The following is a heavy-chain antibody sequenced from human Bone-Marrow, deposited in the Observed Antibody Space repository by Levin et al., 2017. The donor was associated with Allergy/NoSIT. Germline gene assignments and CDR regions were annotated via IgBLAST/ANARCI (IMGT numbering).Heavy chain of an antibody. Sequence: GGSLRLSCAASGFTVSGYYLSWVRQAPGKGLEWVSTIYDAGRTYYADSVKGRFTISRDNSKDTLYLQMNSLRADDTAVDYCARVRFPGYHGSGSYYNEYYFDSWGQGTLVTVSS. CDR2: IYDAGRT. J-gene: IGHJ4*02. CDR1: GFTVSGYY. CDR3: ARVRFPGYHGSGSYYNEYYFDS. V-gene: IGHV3-53*01. D-gene: IGHD3-10*01.